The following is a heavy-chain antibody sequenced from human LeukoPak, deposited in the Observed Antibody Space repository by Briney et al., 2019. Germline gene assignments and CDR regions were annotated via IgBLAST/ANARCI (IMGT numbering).Heavy chain of an antibody. Sequence: GGSLRLSCAASGFIFSSHSMNWVRQAPGKGLEWVSFISSSSTYIYYADSVKGRFTISRDNAKNSLNLQMNSLRAEDTAVYYCARDAYSSSSFDCWGQGTLVTVSS. V-gene: IGHV3-21*01. CDR3: ARDAYSSSSFDC. CDR1: GFIFSSHS. D-gene: IGHD6-6*01. CDR2: ISSSSTYI. J-gene: IGHJ4*02.